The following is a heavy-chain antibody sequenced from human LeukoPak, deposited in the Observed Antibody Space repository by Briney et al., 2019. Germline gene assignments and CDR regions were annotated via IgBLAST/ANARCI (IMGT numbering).Heavy chain of an antibody. V-gene: IGHV3-23*01. D-gene: IGHD3-22*01. CDR1: GFTFSSYA. CDR2: ISGSGGST. CDR3: AKADSSGYKRPFDY. Sequence: GGSLRLSCAASGFTFSSYAMSWVRQAPGKGLEWVSAISGSGGSTYYADSVKGRFTISRDNSKNTLYLKMNSLRAEDTAVYYCAKADSSGYKRPFDYWGQGTLVTVSS. J-gene: IGHJ4*02.